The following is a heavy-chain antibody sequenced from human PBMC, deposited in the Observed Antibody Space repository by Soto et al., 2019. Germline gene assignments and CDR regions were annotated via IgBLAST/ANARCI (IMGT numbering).Heavy chain of an antibody. CDR1: GGTFSSYA. J-gene: IGHJ4*02. CDR3: ARPHGYYYDSRYYYFDY. Sequence: ASVKVSCKASGGTFSSYAISWFRQAPGQGLEWMGGIIPIFGTANYAQKFQGRVTITADESTSTAYMEMSSLRSEDTAVYYCARPHGYYYDSRYYYFDYWGQGTMVTVSS. CDR2: IIPIFGTA. V-gene: IGHV1-69*13. D-gene: IGHD3-22*01.